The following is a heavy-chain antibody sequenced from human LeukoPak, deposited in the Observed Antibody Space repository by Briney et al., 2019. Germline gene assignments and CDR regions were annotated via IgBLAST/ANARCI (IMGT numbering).Heavy chain of an antibody. CDR1: GFTFSSYS. J-gene: IGHJ4*02. V-gene: IGHV3-48*01. CDR2: ISSSSSTI. CDR3: ARDQSSGRSASSY. D-gene: IGHD3-22*01. Sequence: GGSLRLSCAASGFTFSSYSMNWVRQAPGKGLEWVSYISSSSSTIYYADSVKGRFTISRDNAKNSLYLHMNSLRAEDTAVYYCARDQSSGRSASSYWGQGILVTVSS.